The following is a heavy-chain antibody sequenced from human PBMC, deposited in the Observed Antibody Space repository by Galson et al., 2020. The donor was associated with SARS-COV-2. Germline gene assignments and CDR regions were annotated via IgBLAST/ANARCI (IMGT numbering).Heavy chain of an antibody. Sequence: GGSLRLSCAASDFAFGTYTMSWVRQAPGKGLEWVSAIGPGGTTTHYADSVKGRFTISRDNSKNMLYLQMNSLRAEDTAVYYCAKDRGYYSGIDAFDIWGQGTMVTVSS. CDR2: IGPGGTTT. J-gene: IGHJ3*02. CDR1: DFAFGTYT. D-gene: IGHD3-22*01. V-gene: IGHV3-23*01. CDR3: AKDRGYYSGIDAFDI.